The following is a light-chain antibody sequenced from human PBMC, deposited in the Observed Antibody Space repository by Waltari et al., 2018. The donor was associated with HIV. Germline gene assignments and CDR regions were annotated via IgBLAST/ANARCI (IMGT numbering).Light chain of an antibody. CDR3: QQYGSSPGT. CDR2: GAS. Sequence: EIVLTQSPGTLSLSPGERGTLSCRASQSLSSSYVAWYQHKPGQAPRLLIYGASSRATGIPDRFSGSGYGTDFTLTISRLEPEDLAMYYCQQYGSSPGTFGGGTKVEIK. V-gene: IGKV3-20*01. CDR1: QSLSSSY. J-gene: IGKJ4*01.